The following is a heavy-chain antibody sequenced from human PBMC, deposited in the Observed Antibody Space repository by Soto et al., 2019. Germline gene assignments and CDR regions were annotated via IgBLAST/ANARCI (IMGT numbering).Heavy chain of an antibody. CDR3: ARHGAMAGYYIYYYYYGMDV. V-gene: IGHV4-39*01. CDR2: IYYSGST. D-gene: IGHD3-9*01. Sequence: SETLSLTCTVSGGSISSSSYYWGWIRQPPGKGLEWIGSIYYSGSTYYNPSLKSRVTISVDTSKNQLSLKLSSVTAADTAVYYCARHGAMAGYYIYYYYYGMDVWGQGTTVTVSS. CDR1: GGSISSSSYY. J-gene: IGHJ6*02.